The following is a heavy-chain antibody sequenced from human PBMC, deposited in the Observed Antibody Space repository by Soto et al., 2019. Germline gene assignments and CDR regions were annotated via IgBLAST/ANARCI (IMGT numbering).Heavy chain of an antibody. CDR2: IYYSGST. J-gene: IGHJ6*03. Sequence: SSETLSLPCTVSGGYISSHYCRWILQPPGKGLEWIGYIYYSGSTNYNPSLKSRVTISVDTSKNQFSLKLSSVTAADTAVYYCARVHSTSSRLYYYYMDAWGKGPTVTVS. D-gene: IGHD6-6*01. CDR3: ARVHSTSSRLYYYYMDA. V-gene: IGHV4-59*11. CDR1: GGYISSHY.